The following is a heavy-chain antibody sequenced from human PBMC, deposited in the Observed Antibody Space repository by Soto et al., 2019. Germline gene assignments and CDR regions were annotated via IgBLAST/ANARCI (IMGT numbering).Heavy chain of an antibody. CDR3: ARLSGCGGGSCYLPAY. D-gene: IGHD2-15*01. J-gene: IGHJ4*02. Sequence: ASVKVSCKASGYTFTSCGIGWVRQAPGQGLEWMGWISAYNGNTIYAQEFQGRVTMTKDTSTSTAYMELGTLRSDDTAMYYCARLSGCGGGSCYLPAYWGQGTLVTVPQ. V-gene: IGHV1-18*04. CDR2: ISAYNGNT. CDR1: GYTFTSCG.